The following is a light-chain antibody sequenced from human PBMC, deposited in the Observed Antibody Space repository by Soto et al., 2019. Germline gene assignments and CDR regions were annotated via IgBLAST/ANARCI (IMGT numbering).Light chain of an antibody. J-gene: IGKJ1*01. CDR1: QSVSGS. CDR3: QHYGYPQWT. CDR2: GVS. V-gene: IGKV3-20*01. Sequence: EIVLTQSPAILSLSPGEKATLSCRASQSVSGSLGWYQQKPGQAPRLIIYGVSSRGYGIPDRFSGSGSGTDFTLTISRLEPEDFAVYYCQHYGYPQWTCGQGTKWIS.